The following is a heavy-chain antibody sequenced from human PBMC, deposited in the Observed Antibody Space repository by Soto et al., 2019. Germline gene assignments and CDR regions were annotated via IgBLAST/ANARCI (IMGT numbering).Heavy chain of an antibody. CDR1: GFTFSTYE. J-gene: IGHJ4*02. CDR3: VRDTMRASAAASLDY. CDR2: ISVSGNII. D-gene: IGHD2-2*01. V-gene: IGHV3-48*03. Sequence: GGSLRLSCAASGFTFSTYEFNWVRQAPGRGLEWISYISVSGNIIKYAESVKGRFTISRDNAENSLHLHMSNLRVDDTALYFCVRDTMRASAAASLDYWGQGTQVTVSS.